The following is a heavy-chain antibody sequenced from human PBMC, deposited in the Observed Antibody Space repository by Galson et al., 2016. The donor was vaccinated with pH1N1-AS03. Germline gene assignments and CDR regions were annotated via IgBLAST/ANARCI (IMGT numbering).Heavy chain of an antibody. CDR3: AREGVAGTFDF. D-gene: IGHD3-10*01. CDR1: GASINSNTNY. V-gene: IGHV4-31*11. J-gene: IGHJ4*02. Sequence: TLSLTCAVSGASINSNTNYWSWVRQFPGKGLEWIGYIFYTGTTYYRSSLTVRVTISVDTSKAQFSLELKSVTAADSAIYFCAREGVAGTFDFWGQGILVTVSS. CDR2: IFYTGTT.